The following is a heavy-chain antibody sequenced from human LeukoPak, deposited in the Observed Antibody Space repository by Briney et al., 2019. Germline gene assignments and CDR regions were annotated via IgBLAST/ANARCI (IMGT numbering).Heavy chain of an antibody. D-gene: IGHD3-10*01. CDR1: GGSISSYS. CDR2: IYTTGST. Sequence: SETLSLTCSVSGGSISSYSWSWIRQPAGKGLEWIGRIYTTGSTYYNPSLKSGVTISVGTSKNQFSLKLSSVTAADTAVYYCARYLLFPSPDDFMVRGVIISSWFDPWGQGTLVTVSS. J-gene: IGHJ5*02. V-gene: IGHV4-4*07. CDR3: ARYLLFPSPDDFMVRGVIISSWFDP.